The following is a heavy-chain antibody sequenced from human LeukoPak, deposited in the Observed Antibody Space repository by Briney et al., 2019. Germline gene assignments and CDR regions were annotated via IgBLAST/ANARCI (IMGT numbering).Heavy chain of an antibody. CDR2: IIPIFGTA. CDR3: ARDGDFWSDWAS. D-gene: IGHD3-3*01. CDR1: GGTFSSYA. J-gene: IGHJ5*02. V-gene: IGHV1-69*05. Sequence: ASVKVSCKASGGTFSSYAISWVRQAPGQGLEWMGGIIPIFGTANYAQKFQGRVTITTDESTSTAYMELSSLRSEDTAAYYCARDGDFWSDWASWGQGTLVTVSS.